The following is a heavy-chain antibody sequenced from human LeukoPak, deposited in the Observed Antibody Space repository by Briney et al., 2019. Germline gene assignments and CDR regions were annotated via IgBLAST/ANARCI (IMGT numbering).Heavy chain of an antibody. J-gene: IGHJ4*02. Sequence: GGSLKLSCAASGFTFDDYAMHWVRQAPGKGLEWVSGISWNSGSIGYADSVKGRFTISRDNSKNTLYLQMNSLRAEDTAVYYCARGPSGYHNTGGQGTLVTVSS. V-gene: IGHV3-9*01. CDR3: ARGPSGYHNT. CDR1: GFTFDDYA. CDR2: ISWNSGSI. D-gene: IGHD5-12*01.